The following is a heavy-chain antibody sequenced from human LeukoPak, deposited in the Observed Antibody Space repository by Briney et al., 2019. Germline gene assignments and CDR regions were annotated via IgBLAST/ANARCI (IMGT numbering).Heavy chain of an antibody. Sequence: SETLSLTCTVSGGSISSSSYYWGWIRQPPGKGLEWIGSIYYSGSTYYNPSLKSRVTISVDTSKNQFSLKLSSVTAADTAVYYCARRGYYYDSSGYYVWGQGTLVTVSS. V-gene: IGHV4-39*01. CDR1: GGSISSSSYY. D-gene: IGHD3-22*01. CDR3: ARRGYYYDSSGYYV. CDR2: IYYSGST. J-gene: IGHJ4*02.